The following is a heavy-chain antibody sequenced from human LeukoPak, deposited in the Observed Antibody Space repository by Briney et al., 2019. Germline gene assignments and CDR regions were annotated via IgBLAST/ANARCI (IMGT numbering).Heavy chain of an antibody. Sequence: GASVKVSCKASGYTFTSYDINWVRQATGQGLEWMGWMNPNSGNTGYAQKFQGRVTITRNTSISTAYMELSSLRSEDTAVYYCARGVNWILWFGGASQYYFDYWGQGTLVTVSS. J-gene: IGHJ4*02. D-gene: IGHD3-10*01. CDR1: GYTFTSYD. CDR3: ARGVNWILWFGGASQYYFDY. CDR2: MNPNSGNT. V-gene: IGHV1-8*03.